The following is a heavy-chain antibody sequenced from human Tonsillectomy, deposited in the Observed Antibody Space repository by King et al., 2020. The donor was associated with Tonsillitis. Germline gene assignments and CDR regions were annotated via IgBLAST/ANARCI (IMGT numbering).Heavy chain of an antibody. CDR1: GFTVSSNY. D-gene: IGHD6-6*01. CDR2: IYSGGNP. Sequence: VQLVESGGGFIQPGGSLRLSCAASGFTVSSNYMGWVRQAPGKGLEWVSLIYSGGNPYYADSVTGRFTISRDTSKNTLYLQMNSLRAEDTAVYYCARVAATYSSSSLVYYYNYMDVWGKGTTVTVSS. V-gene: IGHV3-53*01. CDR3: ARVAATYSSSSLVYYYNYMDV. J-gene: IGHJ6*03.